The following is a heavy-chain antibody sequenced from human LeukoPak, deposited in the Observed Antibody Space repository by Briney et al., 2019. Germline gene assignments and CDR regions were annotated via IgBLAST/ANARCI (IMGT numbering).Heavy chain of an antibody. CDR3: AKDRNGYTYYYDSSGYYSRLYYFDY. Sequence: GGSLRLSCAASGFTFSSYAMSWVRQAPGKGLEWVAFIRYDGSNKYYADSVKGRFTISRDNSKNTLYLQMNSLRAEDTAVYYCAKDRNGYTYYYDSSGYYSRLYYFDYWGQGTLVTVSS. CDR1: GFTFSSYA. D-gene: IGHD3-22*01. J-gene: IGHJ4*02. V-gene: IGHV3-30*02. CDR2: IRYDGSNK.